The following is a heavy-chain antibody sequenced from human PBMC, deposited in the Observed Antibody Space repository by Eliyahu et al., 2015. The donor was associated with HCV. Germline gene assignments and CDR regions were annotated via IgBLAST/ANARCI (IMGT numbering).Heavy chain of an antibody. CDR1: GFTFSAFY. CDR3: VRYADYVGYFDH. V-gene: IGHV3-11*01. D-gene: IGHD4-17*01. J-gene: IGHJ4*02. CDR2: ISPGGSPI. Sequence: QVHLVESGGGLVKPGGSLRLXCTGSGFTFSAFYMSWIRQAPGKGLEWISYISPGGSPIYYADSVKGRFTISRDNAENSLHLQMNSLTAHDTAVYYCVRYADYVGYFDHWGQGALVTVSS.